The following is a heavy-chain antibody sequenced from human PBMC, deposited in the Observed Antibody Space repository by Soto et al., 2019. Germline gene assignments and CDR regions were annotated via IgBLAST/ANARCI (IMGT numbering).Heavy chain of an antibody. V-gene: IGHV1-18*01. Sequence: GASVKVCCKASGYTFTSYGISWVRQAPGQGLEWMGWISAYNGNTNYAQKLQGRVTMTTDTSTSTAYMELRSLRSDDTAVYYCARVVTIFGVVISYNWFDPWGQGTLVTVSS. J-gene: IGHJ5*02. CDR1: GYTFTSYG. CDR2: ISAYNGNT. D-gene: IGHD3-3*01. CDR3: ARVVTIFGVVISYNWFDP.